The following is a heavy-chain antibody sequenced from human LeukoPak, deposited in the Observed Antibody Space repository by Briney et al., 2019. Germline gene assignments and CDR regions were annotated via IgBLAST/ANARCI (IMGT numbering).Heavy chain of an antibody. V-gene: IGHV3-74*01. J-gene: IGHJ5*02. CDR3: ARVPLGEFKGFDP. CDR2: INTDGNST. D-gene: IGHD3-10*01. Sequence: GGSLRLSCAASGXTFSSYWVHWVRQVPGKGLVWVSRINTDGNSTRYADSVKGRFTISRDNAKNTLYLQMNSLRAEDTAVYYCARVPLGEFKGFDPWGQGTLVTVSS. CDR1: GXTFSSYW.